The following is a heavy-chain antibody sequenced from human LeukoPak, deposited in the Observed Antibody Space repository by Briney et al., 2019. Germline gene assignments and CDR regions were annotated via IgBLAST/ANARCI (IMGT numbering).Heavy chain of an antibody. V-gene: IGHV3-74*01. Sequence: PGGSLRLSCAASGFTFSSYWMHWVRQAPGKGLVWVSSIKSDGSSTSYADSVKGRFTISRDNSKDTLYLQMNSLRAEDTAVYYCANAIHSKAVALPFDYWGQGTLVTVSS. D-gene: IGHD6-19*01. J-gene: IGHJ4*02. CDR1: GFTFSSYW. CDR3: ANAIHSKAVALPFDY. CDR2: IKSDGSST.